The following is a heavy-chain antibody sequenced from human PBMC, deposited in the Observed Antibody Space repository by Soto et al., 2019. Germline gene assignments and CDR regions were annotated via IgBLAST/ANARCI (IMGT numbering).Heavy chain of an antibody. V-gene: IGHV1-18*01. CDR2: ISGYNGDT. CDR3: AREGPRPYYYYGMDV. CDR1: GYTFTTSG. Sequence: GASVKVSCKSSGYTFTTSGISWVRQAPGQGLEWMGWISGYNGDTNYAQRFQARVTMTTETSTSTAYMELRSLRFDDTAIYYCAREGPRPYYYYGMDVWGRGTTVTVSS. J-gene: IGHJ6*02.